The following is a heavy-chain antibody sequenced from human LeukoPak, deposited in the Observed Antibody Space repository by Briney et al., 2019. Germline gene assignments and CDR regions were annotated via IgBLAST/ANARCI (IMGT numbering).Heavy chain of an antibody. V-gene: IGHV4-39*07. Sequence: SETLSLTCTVSGDSISSSNSYWGWIRQPPGKGLEWRGSIYHSGSTYYNPSLKSRVTISVDTSKNHFSLRLSSVTAADTAMYYCARGTLYSGWSYYFDYWGQGSQVTVSS. J-gene: IGHJ4*02. CDR1: GDSISSSNSY. D-gene: IGHD6-19*01. CDR2: IYHSGST. CDR3: ARGTLYSGWSYYFDY.